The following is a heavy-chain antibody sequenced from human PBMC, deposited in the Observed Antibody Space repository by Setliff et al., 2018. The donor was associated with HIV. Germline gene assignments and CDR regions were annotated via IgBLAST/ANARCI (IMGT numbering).Heavy chain of an antibody. V-gene: IGHV3-23*01. CDR2: ISVSGGRT. D-gene: IGHD4-17*01. J-gene: IGHJ4*02. CDR3: TRADYGDFVEY. Sequence: GGSLRLSCAASGFTFSTYAMSWFRKAPGKGLEWVSSISVSGGRTNHADSVQGRFTISRDNSKNTLYVQMNSLRDEDKAVYYCTRADYGDFVEYWGRGTLVTVSS. CDR1: GFTFSTYA.